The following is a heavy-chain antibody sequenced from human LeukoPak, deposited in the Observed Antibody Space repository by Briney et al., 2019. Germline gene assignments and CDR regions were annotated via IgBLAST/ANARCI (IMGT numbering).Heavy chain of an antibody. D-gene: IGHD4-17*01. CDR2: IYSGGST. Sequence: PGGSLRLSCAASGFTVSSNYMSWVRQAPGKGLEWVSVIYSGGSTYYADSVKGRFTISRHNSKNTLYLQMNSLRAEDTAVYYCAREGIYGDYGLYYYYGMDVWGQGTTVTVSS. CDR1: GFTVSSNY. CDR3: AREGIYGDYGLYYYYGMDV. J-gene: IGHJ6*02. V-gene: IGHV3-53*04.